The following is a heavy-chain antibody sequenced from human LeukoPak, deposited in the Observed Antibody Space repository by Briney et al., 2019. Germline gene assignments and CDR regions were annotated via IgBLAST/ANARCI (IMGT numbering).Heavy chain of an antibody. J-gene: IGHJ4*02. D-gene: IGHD2-21*02. CDR1: GGSFSGSY. CDR3: ARSGSKVMTAINF. Sequence: SETLSLTCAVYGGSFSGSYWSWIRQPPGKGLEGIGEINHSGSTNYNPSLKSRVTISVDTSNNQFSLKVSSVTAADTAVYYCARSGSKVMTAINFWGQGTLVTVSS. CDR2: INHSGST. V-gene: IGHV4-34*01.